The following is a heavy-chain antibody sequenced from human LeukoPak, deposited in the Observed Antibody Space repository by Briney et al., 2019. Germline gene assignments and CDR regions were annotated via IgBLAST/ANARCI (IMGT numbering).Heavy chain of an antibody. J-gene: IGHJ4*02. CDR3: ATNWNLDY. D-gene: IGHD1-1*01. CDR2: ISGSGGNT. Sequence: GGSLRLSCAASGFTFSSYAMSWVRQAPGRGLECISVISGSGGNTYYADSVKGRFTISRDNSKNTLYLQIHSLRAEDTALYYCATNWNLDYWGQGTLVTVSS. V-gene: IGHV3-23*01. CDR1: GFTFSSYA.